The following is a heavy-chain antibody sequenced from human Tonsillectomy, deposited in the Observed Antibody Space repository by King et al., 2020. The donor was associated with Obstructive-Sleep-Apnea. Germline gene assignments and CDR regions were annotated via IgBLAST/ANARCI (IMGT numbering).Heavy chain of an antibody. CDR1: GFTFDDYA. D-gene: IGHD5-24*01. J-gene: IGHJ6*02. CDR2: ISWNSGSI. CDR3: AKDLEMATIESYYYYGMDV. V-gene: IGHV3-9*01. Sequence: VQLVESGGGLVQPGRSLRLSCAASGFTFDDYAMHWVRQAPGKGLEWVSGISWNSGSIGYADSVKGRFTISRDNAKNSLYLQMNSLRAEDTALYYCAKDLEMATIESYYYYGMDVWGQGTTVTVSS.